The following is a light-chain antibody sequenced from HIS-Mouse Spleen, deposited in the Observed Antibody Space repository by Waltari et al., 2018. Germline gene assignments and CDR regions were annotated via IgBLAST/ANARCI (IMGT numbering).Light chain of an antibody. CDR3: QKYNSAPPLFT. J-gene: IGKJ3*01. CDR1: QGISNY. CDR2: AAS. V-gene: IGKV1-27*01. Sequence: DIQMTQSPSSLSASVGNRVTITCRASQGISNYLAWYQQKPGKVPKLLIYAASTLQSGVPSRFSGSGSGTDFTLNISSLQPEDVATYYCQKYNSAPPLFTFGPGTKVDI.